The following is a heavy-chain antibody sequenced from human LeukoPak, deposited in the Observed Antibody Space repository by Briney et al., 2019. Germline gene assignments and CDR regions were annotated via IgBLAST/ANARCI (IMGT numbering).Heavy chain of an antibody. CDR2: IYSCGST. CDR1: GFTVSSNY. D-gene: IGHD5-12*01. Sequence: GGSLRLSCAASGFTVSSNYMSWVRQAPGKGLEWVSVIYSCGSTYYADSVKGRFTISRDNYKNTLYLQMNSLRAEGTAVYYCARGKGRGYSGYGIDYWGQGTLVTVSS. CDR3: ARGKGRGYSGYGIDY. V-gene: IGHV3-66*01. J-gene: IGHJ4*02.